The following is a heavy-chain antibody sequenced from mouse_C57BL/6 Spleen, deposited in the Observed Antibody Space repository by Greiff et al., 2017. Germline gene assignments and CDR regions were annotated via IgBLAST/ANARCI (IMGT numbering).Heavy chain of an antibody. Sequence: QVQLQQPGAELVRPGSSVKLSCKASGYTFTSYWMDWVKQRPGQGLEWIGNIYPSDSETHYNQKFKDKATLTVDKSSSTAYMQLSSLKSEDSAVYYCAREGGYYGLYYFDYWGQGTTLTVSS. CDR1: GYTFTSYW. CDR2: IYPSDSET. V-gene: IGHV1-61*01. J-gene: IGHJ2*01. CDR3: AREGGYYGLYYFDY. D-gene: IGHD1-1*01.